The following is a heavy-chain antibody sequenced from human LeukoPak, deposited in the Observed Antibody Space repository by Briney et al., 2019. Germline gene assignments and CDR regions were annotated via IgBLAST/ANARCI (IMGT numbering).Heavy chain of an antibody. V-gene: IGHV3-23*01. CDR1: GSTFNSYG. CDR3: ARGGGTVPRRGYYFDY. Sequence: GGSLRLSCVAAGSTFNSYGMIWVRDAPGKGVYWVSTVRGGGGGTTYYADSVKGRFTVSRDNSKSTVFLQMNSLRAEDTAIYYCARGGGTVPRRGYYFDYWGQGTLVTVSS. CDR2: VRGGGGGTT. D-gene: IGHD4-17*01. J-gene: IGHJ4*02.